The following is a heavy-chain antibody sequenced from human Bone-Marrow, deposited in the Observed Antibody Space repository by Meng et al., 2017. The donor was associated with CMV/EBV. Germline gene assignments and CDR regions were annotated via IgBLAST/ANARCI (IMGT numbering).Heavy chain of an antibody. CDR1: GFSFNSDR. CDR2: NNGDRNNT. CDR3: ARDRGGFHDY. D-gene: IGHD2-15*01. V-gene: IGHV3-74*03. Sequence: CGGAGFSFNSDRRHWVRKTRGKGLEWVSNNNGDRNNTTYADCVMGRFTVSRDNPRNTVSLQMNSLRAEETAVYYCARDRGGFHDYWGPGTLVTVSS. J-gene: IGHJ4*02.